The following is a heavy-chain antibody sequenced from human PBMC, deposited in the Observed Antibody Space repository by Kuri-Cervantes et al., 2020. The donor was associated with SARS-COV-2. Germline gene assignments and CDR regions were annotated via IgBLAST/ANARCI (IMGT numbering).Heavy chain of an antibody. D-gene: IGHD2-2*02. CDR2: IKQDGSEK. V-gene: IGHV3-7*05. J-gene: IGHJ4*02. CDR3: AKRGGYCSSTSCYTRWYYFGY. Sequence: GGSLRLSCAASGFTFSSYWMSWVRQAPGKGLEWVANIKQDGSEKYYVDSVKGRFTISRDNSKNTLYLQMNSLRAEDTAVYYCAKRGGYCSSTSCYTRWYYFGYWGQGTLVTVSS. CDR1: GFTFSSYW.